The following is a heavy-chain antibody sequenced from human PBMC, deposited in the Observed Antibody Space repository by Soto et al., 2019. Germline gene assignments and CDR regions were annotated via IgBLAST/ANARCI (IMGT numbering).Heavy chain of an antibody. J-gene: IGHJ6*02. D-gene: IGHD6-6*01. CDR1: GYSFASYW. Sequence: GESLKISCQGSGYSFASYWIGWVRQMPGKDLEWMGIIYPGDSDTRYSPSFQGQVTISADKSLRTAYLQWTSLKAPDTALYYCARTRSFTLGFYYDGMDVWGQGTTVTVSS. CDR2: IYPGDSDT. CDR3: ARTRSFTLGFYYDGMDV. V-gene: IGHV5-51*01.